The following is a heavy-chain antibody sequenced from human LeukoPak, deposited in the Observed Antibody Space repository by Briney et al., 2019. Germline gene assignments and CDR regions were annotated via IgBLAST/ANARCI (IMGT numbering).Heavy chain of an antibody. Sequence: GALRLSCAASGFTFSRYEMNWVRQAPGKGLEWVSYISSSGSTIYYADSVKGRFTISRDNAKNSLYLQMNSLRREDTAVYYCASSTTVTTPDHVWGQGTTVTVSS. CDR1: GFTFSRYE. CDR3: ASSTTVTTPDHV. D-gene: IGHD4-17*01. CDR2: ISSSGSTI. V-gene: IGHV3-48*03. J-gene: IGHJ6*02.